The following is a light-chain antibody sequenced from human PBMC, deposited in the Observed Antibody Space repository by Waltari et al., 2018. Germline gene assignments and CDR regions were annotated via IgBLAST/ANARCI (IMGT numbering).Light chain of an antibody. CDR1: QAITNY. Sequence: DIQMTPSPPSLSASVGDRVTITCRASQAITNYLNWYQQKPGKAPKLLIHDAAKLETGVPSRFSGSQSGTHFTLTISSLQPEDIGTYYCQRYDNLPIFAFGPGTKVEI. CDR3: QRYDNLPIFA. J-gene: IGKJ3*01. CDR2: DAA. V-gene: IGKV1-33*01.